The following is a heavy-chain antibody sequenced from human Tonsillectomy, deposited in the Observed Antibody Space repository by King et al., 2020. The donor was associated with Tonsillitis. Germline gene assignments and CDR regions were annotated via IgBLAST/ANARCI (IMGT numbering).Heavy chain of an antibody. V-gene: IGHV3-23*03. J-gene: IGHJ4*02. Sequence: VQLVESGGGLVQPGGSLRLSCAASGFTLRSYAMSWVRQAPGKGLEWVSLIYSGGSSTYYADSVKGRFTISRDNSKNTLYLQMNSLRAEDTAVYYCAKGYTGSGSYDYWGQGTLVTVSS. CDR2: IYSGGSST. D-gene: IGHD3-10*01. CDR3: AKGYTGSGSYDY. CDR1: GFTLRSYA.